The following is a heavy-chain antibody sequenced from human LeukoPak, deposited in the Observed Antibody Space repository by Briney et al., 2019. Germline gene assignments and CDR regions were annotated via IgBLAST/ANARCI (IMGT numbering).Heavy chain of an antibody. V-gene: IGHV3-53*01. J-gene: IGHJ5*02. CDR2: IYSGGST. Sequence: GGSLRLSCAASGFTVSSNYMSWVRQAPGKGLEWVSVIYSGGSTYYADSVRGRFTISRDNSKNTLYLQMNSLRAEDTAVYYCAREDDYGSSALGRWFDPWGQGTLVTVSS. D-gene: IGHD4-17*01. CDR3: AREDDYGSSALGRWFDP. CDR1: GFTVSSNY.